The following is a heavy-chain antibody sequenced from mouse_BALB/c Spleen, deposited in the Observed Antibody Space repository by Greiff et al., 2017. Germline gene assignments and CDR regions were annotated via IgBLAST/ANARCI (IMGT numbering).Heavy chain of an antibody. Sequence: EVQLQQSGTVLARPGASVKMSCKASGYTFTSYWMHWVKQRPGQGLEWIGAIYPGNSDTSYNQKFKGKAKLTAVTSTSTAYMELSSLTNEDSAVYYCTRNYGNYRLDYWGQGTTLTVSS. V-gene: IGHV1-5*01. CDR2: IYPGNSDT. CDR3: TRNYGNYRLDY. J-gene: IGHJ2*01. D-gene: IGHD2-1*01. CDR1: GYTFTSYW.